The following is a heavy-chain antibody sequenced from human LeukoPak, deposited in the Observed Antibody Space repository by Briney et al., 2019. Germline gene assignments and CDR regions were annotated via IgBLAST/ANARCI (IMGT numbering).Heavy chain of an antibody. CDR3: ARSARYYYGSGSYYRGPSNWFDP. V-gene: IGHV3-7*01. CDR2: IKQDGSEK. J-gene: IGHJ5*02. CDR1: GFTFSSYW. Sequence: PGGSLRLSCAASGFTFSSYWMSWVRQAPGKGLEGVANIKQDGSEKYYVDSVKGRFTISRDNAKNSLYLQMNSLRAEDTAVYYCARSARYYYGSGSYYRGPSNWFDPWGQGTLVTVSS. D-gene: IGHD3-10*01.